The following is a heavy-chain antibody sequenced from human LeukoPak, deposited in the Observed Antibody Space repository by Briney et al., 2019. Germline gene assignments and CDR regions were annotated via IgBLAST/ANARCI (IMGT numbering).Heavy chain of an antibody. CDR1: GFTFSSFS. V-gene: IGHV3-21*01. Sequence: GGSLRLSCAASGFTFSSFSMNWVRQAPGKGLEWVSSIYSTTTYIYYADSVKGRFTISRDNAKNSLYLQMNSLRAEDTAVYYCARDRPYSGSHGGDYWGQGTLVTVSS. CDR3: ARDRPYSGSHGGDY. J-gene: IGHJ4*02. CDR2: IYSTTTYI. D-gene: IGHD1-26*01.